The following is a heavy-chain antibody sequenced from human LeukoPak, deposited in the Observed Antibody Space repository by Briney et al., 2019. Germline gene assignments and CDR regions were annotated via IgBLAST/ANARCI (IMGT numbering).Heavy chain of an antibody. D-gene: IGHD2-2*01. CDR1: GGSISSYY. CDR2: IYTSGST. CDR3: ARAPAWGYYYGMDA. J-gene: IGHJ6*02. V-gene: IGHV4-4*07. Sequence: KTSETLSLTCTVSGGSISSYYWSWIRQPAGKGLEWIGRIYTSGSTNYNPSLKSRVIMSVDTSKNQFSLKLSSVTAADTAVYYCARAPAWGYYYGMDAWGQGTTVTVSS.